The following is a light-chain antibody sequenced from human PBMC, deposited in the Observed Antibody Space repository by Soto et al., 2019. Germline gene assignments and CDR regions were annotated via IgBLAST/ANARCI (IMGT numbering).Light chain of an antibody. CDR3: QHFKSLPIT. CDR1: QSVSRY. J-gene: IGKJ5*01. V-gene: IGKV3-11*01. CDR2: GAS. Sequence: EIVLTQSPATLSLSPGERATLSCRASQSVSRYLAWYQQKPGRAPRLLIYGASTRATGMPARFSGSGSGTDFTLTISRLQPEYFATYYCQHFKSLPITFGQGTRLEIK.